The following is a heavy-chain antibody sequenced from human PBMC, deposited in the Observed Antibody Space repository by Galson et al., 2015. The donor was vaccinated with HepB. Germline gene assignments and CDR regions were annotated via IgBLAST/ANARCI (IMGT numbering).Heavy chain of an antibody. V-gene: IGHV3-48*04. Sequence: SLRLSXXXSGFTXXXYSXXXXRQAPGKGLEWXXYISSSSSTIYYADSVKGRFTISRDNAXNSLYLXMNXXRAEDTAVYYCARDXXFIGHYFDYWGQGTLV. J-gene: IGHJ4*02. D-gene: IGHD2-15*01. CDR2: ISSSSSTI. CDR3: ARDXXFIGHYFDY. CDR1: GFTXXXYS.